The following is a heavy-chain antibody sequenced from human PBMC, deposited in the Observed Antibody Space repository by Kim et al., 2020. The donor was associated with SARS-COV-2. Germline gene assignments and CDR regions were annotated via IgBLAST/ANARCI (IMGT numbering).Heavy chain of an antibody. J-gene: IGHJ4*02. CDR2: IYYSGST. V-gene: IGHV4-39*01. Sequence: SETLSLTCTVSGGSISSSSYYWGWIRQPPGKGLEWSGSIYYSGSTYYNPSLKSRVTISVDTSKNQFSLKLSSVTAADTAVYYCARPILRYFDWLVWGQGTLVTVSS. D-gene: IGHD3-9*01. CDR3: ARPILRYFDWLV. CDR1: GGSISSSSYY.